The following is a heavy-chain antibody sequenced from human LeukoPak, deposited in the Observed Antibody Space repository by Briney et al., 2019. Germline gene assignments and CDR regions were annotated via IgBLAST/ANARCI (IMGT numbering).Heavy chain of an antibody. Sequence: PSQTLSLTCTVSRGSISSGDYYWSWIRQPPGKGLQRIGYIYYSGSTYYNPSLKSRVTISVDTSKNQFSLKLSSVTAADTAVYYCARVDSSLEAFDIWGQGTMVTVSS. V-gene: IGHV4-30-4*08. CDR2: IYYSGST. D-gene: IGHD6-13*01. J-gene: IGHJ3*02. CDR3: ARVDSSLEAFDI. CDR1: RGSISSGDYY.